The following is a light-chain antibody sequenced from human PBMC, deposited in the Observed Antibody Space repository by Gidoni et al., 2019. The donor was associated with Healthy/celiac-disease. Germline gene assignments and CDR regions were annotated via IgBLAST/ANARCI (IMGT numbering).Light chain of an antibody. V-gene: IGKV3-20*01. J-gene: IGKJ4*01. Sequence: DIVSTPSPGTLSLSPGERATLSCRASQSVSSSYLAWYQQKPGQAPRLLIYGASSRATGIPDRFSGSGSGTDFTLTISRLEPEDFAVYYCQQYGSSPPGLTFGGGTKVEIK. CDR3: QQYGSSPPGLT. CDR1: QSVSSSY. CDR2: GAS.